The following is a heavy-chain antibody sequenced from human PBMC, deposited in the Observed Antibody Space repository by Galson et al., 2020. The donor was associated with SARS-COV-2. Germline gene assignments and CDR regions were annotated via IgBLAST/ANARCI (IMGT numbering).Heavy chain of an antibody. CDR1: GGSFGSYY. D-gene: IGHD2-2*01. Sequence: ETSETLSLTCAVFGGSFGSYYWKWIRQPPGKGLEWIGEINHRGGTNYDPSLKSRVTISVDTSKNQFSLKLSSVTAADTAVYYCARGSVVVVPARILGLGPHYYSYVMDVWGQGTTVTVSS. V-gene: IGHV4-34*01. J-gene: IGHJ6*02. CDR3: ARGSVVVVPARILGLGPHYYSYVMDV. CDR2: INHRGGT.